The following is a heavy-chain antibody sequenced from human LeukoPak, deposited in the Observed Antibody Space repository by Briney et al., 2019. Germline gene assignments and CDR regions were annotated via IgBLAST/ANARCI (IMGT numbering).Heavy chain of an antibody. Sequence: SETLSLTCTVSGGSISSSRYYWGWIRQPPGKGLEWIGSIYYSGSTYYNPSLRSRVIISVDTSKNQFSLKLTSVTAADTAVYYCARGEVFGESNFDYWGQGTLVTVSS. D-gene: IGHD3-10*01. CDR2: IYYSGST. CDR3: ARGEVFGESNFDY. J-gene: IGHJ4*02. V-gene: IGHV4-39*07. CDR1: GGSISSSRYY.